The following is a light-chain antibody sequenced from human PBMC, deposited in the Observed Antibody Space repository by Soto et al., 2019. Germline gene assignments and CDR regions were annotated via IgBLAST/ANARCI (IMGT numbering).Light chain of an antibody. Sequence: EIVMTQSPATLSVSPGERATLSCRASQSVSSNLAWYQQKPGQAPRLLIYGASTRATGIPARFSGSGSGTEFTLTTSSLQSEDCAVYYCEQYSNWPQFGQGTKVEIK. CDR2: GAS. CDR1: QSVSSN. V-gene: IGKV3-15*01. J-gene: IGKJ1*01. CDR3: EQYSNWPQ.